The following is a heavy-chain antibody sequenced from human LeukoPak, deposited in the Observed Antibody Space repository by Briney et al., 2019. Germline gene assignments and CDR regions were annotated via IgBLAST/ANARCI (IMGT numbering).Heavy chain of an antibody. V-gene: IGHV3-48*03. CDR1: GFTFSSYE. CDR3: ARIPMVRGVEDY. D-gene: IGHD3-10*01. Sequence: GGSLRLSCAASGFTFSSYEMNWVRQAPGKGLEWVSYISSSGSTIYYADSVRGRFTISRDNAKNSLYLQMNSLRAEDTAVYYCARIPMVRGVEDYWGQGTLVTVSS. J-gene: IGHJ4*02. CDR2: ISSSGSTI.